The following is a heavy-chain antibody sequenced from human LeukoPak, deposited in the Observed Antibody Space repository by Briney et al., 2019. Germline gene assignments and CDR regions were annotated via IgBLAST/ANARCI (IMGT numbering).Heavy chain of an antibody. J-gene: IGHJ5*02. Sequence: PGGSLRLSCAASGFNFSTYVKHWVRQAPGKGLDWVALISDDGNNKYYADSVKGRFIISRDNSKNTLYLQMNSLRGEDTAVYYCARDNGEWRLNWFDHWGQGTLVTVSS. CDR2: ISDDGNNK. D-gene: IGHD2-8*01. CDR1: GFNFSTYV. CDR3: ARDNGEWRLNWFDH. V-gene: IGHV3-33*01.